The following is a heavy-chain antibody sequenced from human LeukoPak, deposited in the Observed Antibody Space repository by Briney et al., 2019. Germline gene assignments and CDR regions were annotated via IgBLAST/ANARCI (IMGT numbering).Heavy chain of an antibody. J-gene: IGHJ3*02. CDR1: GGSISSGGYS. CDR2: IYHSGST. D-gene: IGHD2-21*02. CDR3: ARGCGGDCNACDI. V-gene: IGHV4-30-2*01. Sequence: PSETLSLTCAGSGGSISSGGYSWSWIRRPPGKGLEWIGYIYHSGSTHYNPSLKSRVTIFVDTSQNQFSLKLSAVNAADTAFYFCARGCGGDCNACDIWGQGTMVTVSS.